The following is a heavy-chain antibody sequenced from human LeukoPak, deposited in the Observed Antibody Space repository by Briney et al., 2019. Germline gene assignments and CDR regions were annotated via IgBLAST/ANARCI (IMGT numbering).Heavy chain of an antibody. V-gene: IGHV3-53*01. CDR3: ARFMVRGDSDAFDT. CDR2: IYSGGST. J-gene: IGHJ3*02. Sequence: PGGSLRLSCAASGFTVSSNYMSWVRQAPGKGLEWVSVIYSGGSTYYADSVKGRFTIARDNSKNTPYLQMNSLRAEDTAVYYCARFMVRGDSDAFDTWGQGTMVTVSS. D-gene: IGHD3-10*01. CDR1: GFTVSSNY.